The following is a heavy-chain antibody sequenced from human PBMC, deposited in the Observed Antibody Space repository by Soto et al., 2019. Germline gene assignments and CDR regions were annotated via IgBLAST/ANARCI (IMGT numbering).Heavy chain of an antibody. CDR3: ASKGYYGSRSADY. D-gene: IGHD3-10*01. CDR2: ISAYNGNT. CDR1: GYTLGRYG. V-gene: IGHV1-18*01. Sequence: VSVKVYCKASGYTLGRYGISWVRQAPGQGLEWMGWISAYNGNTNYAQKLQGRVTMTTDTSTSTAYMELRSLRSDDTAVYYCASKGYYGSRSADYWDHGTLVTVSS. J-gene: IGHJ4*01.